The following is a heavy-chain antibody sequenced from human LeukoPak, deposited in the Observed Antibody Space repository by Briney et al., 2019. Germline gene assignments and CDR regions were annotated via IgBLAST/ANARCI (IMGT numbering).Heavy chain of an antibody. CDR2: ISWNSGSI. Sequence: GGSLRLSCAASGFTFDDYAMHWVRQAPGKGLEWVSGISWNSGSIGYADSVKGRFTISRDNAKNSLYLQMNSLRAEDMALYYCAKGSGYDFKVTYFDYWGQGTLVTVSS. CDR1: GFTFDDYA. CDR3: AKGSGYDFKVTYFDY. D-gene: IGHD5-12*01. J-gene: IGHJ4*02. V-gene: IGHV3-9*03.